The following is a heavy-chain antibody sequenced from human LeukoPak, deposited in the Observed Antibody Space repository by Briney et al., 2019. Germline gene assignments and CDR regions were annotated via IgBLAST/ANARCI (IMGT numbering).Heavy chain of an antibody. CDR2: INHSGST. D-gene: IGHD3-16*01. J-gene: IGHJ3*02. CDR1: GGSFSGYY. CDR3: ARQSDYDYVWWRDDAFDI. V-gene: IGHV4-34*01. Sequence: SETLSLTCAVYGGSFSGYYWSWIRQPPGKGLEWIGEINHSGSTNYNPSLKSRVTISVDTSKNQFSLKLSSVTAADTAVYYCARQSDYDYVWWRDDAFDIWGQGTMVTVSS.